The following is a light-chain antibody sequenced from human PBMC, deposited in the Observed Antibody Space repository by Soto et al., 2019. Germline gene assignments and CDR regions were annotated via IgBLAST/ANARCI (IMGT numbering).Light chain of an antibody. CDR2: WAS. Sequence: DIVMTQSPDSLAVSLGEGATINCKSSQSVLYSSNNKNYLAWYQQKPGQPPKLLIYWASTRESGVPDRFSGSGSGTGFTLTISSLQAEDVAVYYCQQYFSTPLTFGGGTKVEIK. CDR3: QQYFSTPLT. CDR1: QSVLYSSNNKNY. J-gene: IGKJ4*01. V-gene: IGKV4-1*01.